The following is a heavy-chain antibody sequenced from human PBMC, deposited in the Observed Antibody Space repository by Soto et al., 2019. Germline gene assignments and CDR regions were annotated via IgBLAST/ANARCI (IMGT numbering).Heavy chain of an antibody. CDR1: GFTFTSYT. J-gene: IGHJ4*02. V-gene: IGHV3-21*06. CDR3: ARARVYATGPLDF. Sequence: GESLKISCKGSGFTFTSYTMNWVRQAPGKGLEWVSSISSSSDYIYYADSMKGRVTISRDNAKNSLFLDMNSLTGEDTAVYYCARARVYATGPLDFWGQGTLVTVSA. CDR2: ISSSSDYI. D-gene: IGHD6-13*01.